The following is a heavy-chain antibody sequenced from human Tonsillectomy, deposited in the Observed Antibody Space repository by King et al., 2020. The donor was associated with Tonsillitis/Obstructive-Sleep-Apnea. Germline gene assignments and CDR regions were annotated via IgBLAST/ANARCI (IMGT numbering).Heavy chain of an antibody. J-gene: IGHJ4*02. CDR3: ARLSGAKFDY. D-gene: IGHD7-27*01. CDR2: MYHSEST. V-gene: IGHV4-59*01. Sequence: QLQESGPGLVKPSETLSLTCTVSGGSISSYYWSWIRQPPGKGLEWIGYMYHSESTNYNPPLKSRVTISVDTSKNQFSLKRSPVTAADTAVYYCARLSGAKFDYWGQGTLVTVSS. CDR1: GGSISSYY.